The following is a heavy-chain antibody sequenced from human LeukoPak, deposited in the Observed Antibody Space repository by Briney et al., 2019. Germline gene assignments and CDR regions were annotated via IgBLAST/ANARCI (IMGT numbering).Heavy chain of an antibody. Sequence: GGSLRLSCAASGFTFSSYAMNWVRQAPGKGLEWVSVISGSGGTTYYADSVKGRFTISRDNSKNMLYLQMNSLRAEDTAVYYCAKRVGGVNNFDYWGQGTLVTVSS. D-gene: IGHD3-16*01. V-gene: IGHV3-23*01. CDR3: AKRVGGVNNFDY. CDR2: ISGSGGTT. CDR1: GFTFSSYA. J-gene: IGHJ4*02.